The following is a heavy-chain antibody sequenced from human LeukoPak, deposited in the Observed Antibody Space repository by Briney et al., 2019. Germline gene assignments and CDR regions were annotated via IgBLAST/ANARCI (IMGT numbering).Heavy chain of an antibody. CDR3: ARGPYDSSGYYYGNRWFDP. CDR1: GGSISSGSYY. CDR2: IYTSGST. Sequence: SETLSLTCTVSGGSISSGSYYWSWIRQPAGKGLEWIGRIYTSGSTNYSPSLKSRVTISVDTSKNQFSLKLSSVTAADTAVYYCARGPYDSSGYYYGNRWFDPWGQGTLVTVSS. J-gene: IGHJ5*02. V-gene: IGHV4-61*02. D-gene: IGHD3-22*01.